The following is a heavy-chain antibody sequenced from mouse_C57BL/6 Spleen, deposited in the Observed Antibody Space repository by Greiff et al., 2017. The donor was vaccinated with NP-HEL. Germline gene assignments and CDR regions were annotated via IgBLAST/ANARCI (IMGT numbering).Heavy chain of an antibody. Sequence: VQLQQSGPELVKPGASVKMSCKASGYTFTDYYMHWVKQKPGKGLEWIGEIYPGSGNTYYNEKFKGKATLTADTSSSTAYMQLSSLTSEDSAVYFCARRLRRGQGTSVTVSS. CDR1: YTFTDYYM. D-gene: IGHD1-2*01. CDR3: RRLR. CDR2: YPGSGNTY. V-gene: IGHV1-83*01. J-gene: IGHJ4*01.